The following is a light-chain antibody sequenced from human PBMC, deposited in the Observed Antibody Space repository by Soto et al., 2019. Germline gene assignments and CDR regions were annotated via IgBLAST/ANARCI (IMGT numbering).Light chain of an antibody. V-gene: IGKV3-20*01. CDR2: VAS. CDR3: QQYGSSRT. CDR1: QSFSSNY. Sequence: EIVLTQSPGTLSLSPGERATLSCRASQSFSSNYLAWYQQKTGQAPRLLVYVASSRATGIPDRFSGSGSGTDFTLTISRLEPEDFAVYYCQQYGSSRTFGQGTKVEIK. J-gene: IGKJ1*01.